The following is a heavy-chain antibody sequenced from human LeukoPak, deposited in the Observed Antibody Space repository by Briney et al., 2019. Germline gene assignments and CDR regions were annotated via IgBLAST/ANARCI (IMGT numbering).Heavy chain of an antibody. Sequence: SETLSLTCTVSGGSISSSSYYWGWIRQPPGEGLEWIGSIYYSGSTYYNPSLKSRVTISVDTSKNQFSLKLSSVTAADTAVYYCARLAFRNYGFDYWGQGTLVTVSS. J-gene: IGHJ4*02. D-gene: IGHD1-14*01. V-gene: IGHV4-39*01. CDR1: GGSISSSSYY. CDR3: ARLAFRNYGFDY. CDR2: IYYSGST.